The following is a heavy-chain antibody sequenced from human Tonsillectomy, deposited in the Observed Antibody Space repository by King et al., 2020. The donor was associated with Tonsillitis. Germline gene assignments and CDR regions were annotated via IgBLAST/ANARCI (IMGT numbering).Heavy chain of an antibody. D-gene: IGHD1/OR15-1a*01. CDR1: GFTFSSYW. CDR2: IKSDGSST. V-gene: IGHV3-74*02. Sequence: VQLVESGGGLVQPGGSLRLSCAASGFTFSSYWMHWVRQAPGKGLVWVSRIKSDGSSTSYAASVKGRFTISRDNAKNTLYLQMNSLRAEDTAVYFCTRVRTVGFDAFDIWGQGTMVTVSS. J-gene: IGHJ3*02. CDR3: TRVRTVGFDAFDI.